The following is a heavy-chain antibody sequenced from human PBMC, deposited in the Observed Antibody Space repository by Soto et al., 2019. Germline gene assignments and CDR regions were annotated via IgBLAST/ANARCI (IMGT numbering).Heavy chain of an antibody. V-gene: IGHV6-1*01. J-gene: IGHJ6*04. D-gene: IGHD3-3*01. CDR3: ASAVLRLLEWPSGYYYGMDV. Sequence: PSQTLSLTCAISADSVSSNSAAWNWIRQSPSRGLEWLGRTYYRSKWYYASAVSVKSRITINPDTSKNQFSLQLSSVTPEDTAVYYCASAVLRLLEWPSGYYYGMDVWGKGTTGTVCS. CDR2: TYYRSKWYY. CDR1: ADSVSSNSAA.